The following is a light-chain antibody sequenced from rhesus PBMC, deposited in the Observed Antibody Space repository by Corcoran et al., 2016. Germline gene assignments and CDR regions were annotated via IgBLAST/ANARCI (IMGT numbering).Light chain of an antibody. CDR3: QQYNSSPYS. J-gene: IGKJ2*01. CDR1: QSIRNW. CDR2: KAS. V-gene: IGKV1-22*01. Sequence: DIQMTQSPSSLSASVGDTVTITCRASQSIRNWLAWYQQKPGKAPKLLIYKASSFPSGVPSRFSGSGSGTDFTLTISSLQSEDFATYYCQQYNSSPYSFGQGTKVEIK.